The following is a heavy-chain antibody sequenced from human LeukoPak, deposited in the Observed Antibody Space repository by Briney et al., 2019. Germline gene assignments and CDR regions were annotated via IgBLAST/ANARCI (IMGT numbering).Heavy chain of an antibody. CDR2: IYTSGST. V-gene: IGHV4-4*07. Sequence: SETLYLTCTVSGGSISSYYWSWIRQPAGKGLEWIGRIYTSGSTNYNPSLKSRVTMSVDTSKNQFSLKLSSVTAADTAVYYCARDSGEKTYYDFWSGYYTQYWGQGTLVTVSS. CDR3: ARDSGEKTYYDFWSGYYTQY. J-gene: IGHJ4*02. CDR1: GGSISSYY. D-gene: IGHD3-3*01.